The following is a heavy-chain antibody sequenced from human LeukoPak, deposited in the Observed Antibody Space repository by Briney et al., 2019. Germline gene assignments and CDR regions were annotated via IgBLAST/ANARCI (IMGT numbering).Heavy chain of an antibody. CDR1: GGSLSSYY. D-gene: IGHD4-17*01. J-gene: IGHJ4*02. CDR3: ARGLNRNDYGDYGY. CDR2: IYYTGST. Sequence: PSETLSLTCTVSGGSLSSYYWTWIRQPPGKGLEWIGYIYYTGSTSYNPSLKSRVTVSVQTSKNQFSLKLSSVTAADTAVYYCARGLNRNDYGDYGYWGQGTLVTVSS. V-gene: IGHV4-59*01.